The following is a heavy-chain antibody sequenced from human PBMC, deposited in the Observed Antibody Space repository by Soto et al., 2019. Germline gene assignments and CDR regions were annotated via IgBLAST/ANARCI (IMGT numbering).Heavy chain of an antibody. CDR2: ISTSSAYI. Sequence: EVQLVESGGGLVKPGGSLRLSCAASGFTFNTYDMNWVRQAPGKGLEWVSSISTSSAYIYYADSLKGRITIARDNAKNSLSLQMNSLRAADTAFYYCVRSGTARLLRHSWFDTWGQGTLVTVSS. V-gene: IGHV3-21*01. CDR1: GFTFNTYD. D-gene: IGHD1-7*01. CDR3: VRSGTARLLRHSWFDT. J-gene: IGHJ5*02.